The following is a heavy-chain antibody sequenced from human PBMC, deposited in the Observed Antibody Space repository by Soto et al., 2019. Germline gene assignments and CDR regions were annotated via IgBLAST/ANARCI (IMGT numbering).Heavy chain of an antibody. V-gene: IGHV3-74*01. J-gene: IGHJ3*02. CDR2: INGDGTRA. D-gene: IGHD3-16*01. CDR3: ARGGAGGRGDAIDI. CDR1: GFTFRNQW. Sequence: EVQLEESGGGSVQLGESLRVSCVASGFTFRNQWMHWVRQVPGKGLVWVCRINGDGTRASYADFVKGRFTISRDNAQNMLFLQQNSMRVDDKGVYHCARGGAGGRGDAIDIWGPGTTVAVSS.